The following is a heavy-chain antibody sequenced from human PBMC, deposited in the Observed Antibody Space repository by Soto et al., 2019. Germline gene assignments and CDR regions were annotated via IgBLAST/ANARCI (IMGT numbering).Heavy chain of an antibody. D-gene: IGHD3-10*01. CDR3: AKDLLMVRDQDYDYGMDV. Sequence: QVQLVESGGGVVQPGRSLRLSCAASGFTFSSYGMHWVRQAPGKGLEWVAVISYDGSNKYYADSVKGRFTISRDNSKNTMYLLMNSLRAEDTAVYYCAKDLLMVRDQDYDYGMDVWGQGTTVTVSS. V-gene: IGHV3-30*18. CDR2: ISYDGSNK. CDR1: GFTFSSYG. J-gene: IGHJ6*02.